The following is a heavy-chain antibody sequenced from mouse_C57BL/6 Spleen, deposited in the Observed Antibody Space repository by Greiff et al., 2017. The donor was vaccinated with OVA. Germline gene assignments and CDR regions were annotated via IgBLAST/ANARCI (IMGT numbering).Heavy chain of an antibody. Sequence: QVQLQQPGAELVRPGSSVKLSCKASGYTFTSYWMDWVKQRPGQGLEWIGNIYPSDSETHYNQKFKDKATLTVDKSSSTAYMQLSSLTSEDSAVYYCARQERSYYSNSYWYFDGWGTGTTVTVSS. CDR2: IYPSDSET. D-gene: IGHD2-5*01. CDR1: GYTFTSYW. V-gene: IGHV1-61*01. J-gene: IGHJ1*03. CDR3: ARQERSYYSNSYWYFDG.